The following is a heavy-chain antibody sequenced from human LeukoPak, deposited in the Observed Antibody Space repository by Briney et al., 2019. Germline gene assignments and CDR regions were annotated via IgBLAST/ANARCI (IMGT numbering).Heavy chain of an antibody. CDR2: ISSSGSTI. J-gene: IGHJ4*02. CDR1: GFTFCNYG. D-gene: IGHD6-13*01. V-gene: IGHV3-48*04. Sequence: GGSLRLSCEASGFTFCNYGMHWVRQAPGKGLEWVSYISSSGSTIYYADSVKGRFTISRDNAEKSLYLQMNSLRAEETAVYYCARVAADGPDYWGQGTLVTVSS. CDR3: ARVAADGPDY.